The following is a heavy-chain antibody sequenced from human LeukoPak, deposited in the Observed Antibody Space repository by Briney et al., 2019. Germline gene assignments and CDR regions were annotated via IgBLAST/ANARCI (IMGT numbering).Heavy chain of an antibody. CDR1: GFTFSSYA. V-gene: IGHV3-30*04. Sequence: GGSLRLSCAASGFTFSSYAMHWVRQAPGKGLEWVAVISYDGSNKYYAGSVKGRFTISRDKSKNTLYLQMNSLRAEDTAVYYCARDQVGLGNHWGQGTLVTVSS. D-gene: IGHD3/OR15-3a*01. J-gene: IGHJ4*02. CDR3: ARDQVGLGNH. CDR2: ISYDGSNK.